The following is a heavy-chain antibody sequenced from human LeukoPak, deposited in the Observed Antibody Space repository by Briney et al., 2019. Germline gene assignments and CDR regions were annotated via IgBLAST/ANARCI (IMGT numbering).Heavy chain of an antibody. D-gene: IGHD3-16*01. Sequence: SVKVSCKASGGTFSSYTISWVRQAPGKGLEWMGRIIPILGIANYAQKFQGRVTNTADKSTSTAYMELSSLRSEDTAVYYCARGWDPAYYYFDYWGQGTLVTVSS. CDR2: IIPILGIA. V-gene: IGHV1-69*02. J-gene: IGHJ4*02. CDR1: GGTFSSYT. CDR3: ARGWDPAYYYFDY.